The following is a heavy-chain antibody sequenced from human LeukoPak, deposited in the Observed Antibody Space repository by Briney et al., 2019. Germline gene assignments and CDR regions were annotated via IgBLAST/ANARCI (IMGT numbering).Heavy chain of an antibody. D-gene: IGHD2-2*01. V-gene: IGHV4-34*01. CDR1: GGSISSYY. CDR3: ARGRGYCSSTSCLYYYYYYMDV. Sequence: SETLSLTCTVSGGSISSYYWSWIRQPPGKGLEWIGEINHSGSTNYNPSLKSRVTISVDTSKNQFSLKLSSVTAADTAVYYCARGRGYCSSTSCLYYYYYYMDVWGKGTTVTVSS. J-gene: IGHJ6*03. CDR2: INHSGST.